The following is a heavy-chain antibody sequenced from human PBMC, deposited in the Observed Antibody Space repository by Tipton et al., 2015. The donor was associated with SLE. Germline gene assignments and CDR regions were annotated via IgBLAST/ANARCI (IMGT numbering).Heavy chain of an antibody. Sequence: LRLSCAVYGGSFSGYYWSWIRQPPGKGLEWIGEINHSGSTNYNPSLKSRDTISVDTSKNQFSLKLSSVTAADTAVYYCARRTVTTLRDADLWGRGPLVTVSS. J-gene: IGHJ2*01. CDR1: GGSFSGYY. D-gene: IGHD4-17*01. V-gene: IGHV4-34*01. CDR3: ARRTVTTLRDADL. CDR2: INHSGST.